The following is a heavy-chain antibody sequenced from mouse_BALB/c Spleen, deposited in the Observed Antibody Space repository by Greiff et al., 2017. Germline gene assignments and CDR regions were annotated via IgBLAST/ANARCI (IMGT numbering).Heavy chain of an antibody. D-gene: IGHD2-12*01. J-gene: IGHJ4*01. V-gene: IGHV2-9*02. Sequence: VMLVESGPGLVAPSQSLSITCTVSGFSLTSYGVHWVRQPPGKGLEWLGVIWAGGSTNYNTALMSRLSISKDNSKSQVFLKMNSLQTDDTAMYYCARDYDKVPYAMDYWGQGTSVTVSS. CDR2: IWAGGST. CDR3: ARDYDKVPYAMDY. CDR1: GFSLTSYG.